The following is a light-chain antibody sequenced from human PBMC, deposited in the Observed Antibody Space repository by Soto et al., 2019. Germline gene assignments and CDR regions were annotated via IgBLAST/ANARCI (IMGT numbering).Light chain of an antibody. Sequence: QSVLTQPASVSGSPGQSITISCTGTSSDVGGYKHVSWYQHHPGKAPKLMIYEVSKRPSGVSNRFSGSKSGNTASLTISGLQAEDEADYFCSSYTSSQAYVFGTGTKVTVL. J-gene: IGLJ1*01. V-gene: IGLV2-14*01. CDR3: SSYTSSQAYV. CDR2: EVS. CDR1: SSDVGGYKH.